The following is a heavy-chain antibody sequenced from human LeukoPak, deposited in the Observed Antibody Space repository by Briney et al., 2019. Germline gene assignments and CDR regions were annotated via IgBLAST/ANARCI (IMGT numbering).Heavy chain of an antibody. Sequence: ASVKVSRKASGYTFTGYYMHWVRQAPGQGLEWVGGINLNRGGTNYARKLQGRVTMTRDTSISTAYMDLGRLSSDDTAVYYCARGRPGGGNDSWGQGTLVTVSS. CDR3: ARGRPGGGNDS. CDR1: GYTFTGYY. V-gene: IGHV1-2*02. J-gene: IGHJ4*02. D-gene: IGHD2-8*02. CDR2: INLNRGGT.